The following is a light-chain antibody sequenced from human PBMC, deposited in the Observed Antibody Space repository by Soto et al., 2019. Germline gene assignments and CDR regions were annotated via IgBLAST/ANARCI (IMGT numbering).Light chain of an antibody. CDR3: SSYTTSDTLYV. J-gene: IGLJ1*01. CDR2: EVT. CDR1: NSDIGDFNY. V-gene: IGLV2-14*01. Sequence: QSALTQPASVSGSPGQSITISCTGTNSDIGDFNYVSWHQHHPGRAPKLMIYEVTNRPSGVSNRFSGSKSGSTASLTISGLRAEDEAEYYCSSYTTSDTLYVFGTGTKLTVL.